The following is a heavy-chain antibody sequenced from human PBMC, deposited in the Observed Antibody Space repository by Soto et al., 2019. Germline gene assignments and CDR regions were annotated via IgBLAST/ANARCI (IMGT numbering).Heavy chain of an antibody. Sequence: GGSLRLSCAASGFPFSSYAMSWVRQAPGKGLEWVSAISGSGGSTYYADSVKGRFTISRDNSKNTLYLQMNSLRAEDTAVYYCAKDEDTMIVVPKRAFDIWGQGTMVTVSS. CDR1: GFPFSSYA. CDR3: AKDEDTMIVVPKRAFDI. D-gene: IGHD3-22*01. V-gene: IGHV3-23*01. CDR2: ISGSGGST. J-gene: IGHJ3*02.